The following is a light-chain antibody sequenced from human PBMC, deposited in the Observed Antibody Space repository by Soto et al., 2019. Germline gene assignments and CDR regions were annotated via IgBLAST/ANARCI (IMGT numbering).Light chain of an antibody. CDR1: TSNLGNNY. Sequence: QSVLAQPPSVSAAPGQRVTVSCSTTTSNLGNNYISWYQQFPGAAPKLLVYSSNLRPSGVPDRFSGSKSGTSASLAISGLQSEDESDYYCAAWDGSLNGVVFGGGTKLTVL. J-gene: IGLJ3*02. CDR3: AAWDGSLNGVV. CDR2: SSN. V-gene: IGLV1-44*01.